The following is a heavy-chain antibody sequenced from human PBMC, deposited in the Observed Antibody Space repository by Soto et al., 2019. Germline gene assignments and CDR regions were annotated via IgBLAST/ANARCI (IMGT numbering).Heavy chain of an antibody. Sequence: EVQLMESGGDLVQPGGSLRLSCAASGFSFTSYSMNWVRQAPGKGLEWVSYISMSGSTRYYADSVKGRFTISRDNAKNSLYLQMDSLRDEDTAVYYWATLQWWGQGTLVTVSS. CDR1: GFSFTSYS. CDR3: ATLQW. J-gene: IGHJ4*02. D-gene: IGHD6-19*01. CDR2: ISMSGSTR. V-gene: IGHV3-48*02.